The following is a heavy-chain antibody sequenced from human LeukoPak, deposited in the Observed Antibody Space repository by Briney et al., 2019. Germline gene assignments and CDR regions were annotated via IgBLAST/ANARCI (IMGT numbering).Heavy chain of an antibody. V-gene: IGHV3-7*01. CDR3: AREGRYYGSGSHRDGFDI. J-gene: IGHJ3*02. D-gene: IGHD3-10*01. CDR1: GFTFTTYW. CDR2: INQDGTEK. Sequence: GGSLRLSCAASGFTFTTYWMSWVRQLPGKGLEWVANINQDGTEKYYVDSVKGRFTISRDNAKNSLYLQMNSLTAEDTAIYYCAREGRYYGSGSHRDGFDIWGQGTMVTVSS.